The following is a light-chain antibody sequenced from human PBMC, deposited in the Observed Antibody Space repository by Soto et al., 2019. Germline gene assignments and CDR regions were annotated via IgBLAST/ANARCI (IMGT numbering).Light chain of an antibody. J-gene: IGKJ1*01. CDR1: QTISNNY. CDR2: AVS. CDR3: QQHSNSPWT. V-gene: IGKV3-20*01. Sequence: EIVVTQSPGTLNLSPGESAALSCRASQTISNNYLVWYRQKPGQAPRLLIYAVSSRAAGIPDRFSGSGSGTDFALTIARLEPEDSAVYYCQQHSNSPWTFGQGTRVEI.